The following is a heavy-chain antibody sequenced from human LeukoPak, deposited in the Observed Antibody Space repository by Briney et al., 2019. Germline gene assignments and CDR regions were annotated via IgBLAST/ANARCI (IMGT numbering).Heavy chain of an antibody. D-gene: IGHD3-22*01. CDR3: ASSRYDSSGYYGIIGY. CDR1: GFSFSSYE. J-gene: IGHJ4*02. V-gene: IGHV3-48*03. CDR2: ISSSGSTK. Sequence: PGGSLRLSCAASGFSFSSYEMNWVRQAPGKGLEWVSYISSSGSTKYYADSVKGRFTISRDNAKNSLYLQMNSLRAEDTALYYCASSRYDSSGYYGIIGYWGQGTLVTVSS.